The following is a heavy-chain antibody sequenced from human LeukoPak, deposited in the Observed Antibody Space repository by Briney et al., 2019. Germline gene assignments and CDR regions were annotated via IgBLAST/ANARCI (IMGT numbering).Heavy chain of an antibody. D-gene: IGHD2-15*01. CDR3: ARDPGWRWYFDL. J-gene: IGHJ2*01. Sequence: KASETLSLTCTVSGGSISSSSYYWGWIRQPPGKGLEWIGIIEYSGYTSYNPSLKSRVTISVDTSKNQFSLKVSSVTAADTAVYYCARDPGWRWYFDLWGRGTLVTVSS. V-gene: IGHV4-39*07. CDR2: IEYSGYT. CDR1: GGSISSSSYY.